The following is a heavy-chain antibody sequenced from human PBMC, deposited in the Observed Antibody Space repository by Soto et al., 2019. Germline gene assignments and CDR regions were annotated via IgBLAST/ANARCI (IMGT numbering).Heavy chain of an antibody. CDR1: GGSISSSNYY. Sequence: SETLSLTCTVSGGSISSSNYYWGWIRQPPGKGLEWIGGIYYSGSTYYNPSLKSRVTISVDTSKNQFSLKLSSVTAADTAVYYCARDSGSDYYDSSGYFDYWGQGTLGTV. CDR2: IYYSGST. D-gene: IGHD3-22*01. CDR3: ARDSGSDYYDSSGYFDY. V-gene: IGHV4-39*07. J-gene: IGHJ4*02.